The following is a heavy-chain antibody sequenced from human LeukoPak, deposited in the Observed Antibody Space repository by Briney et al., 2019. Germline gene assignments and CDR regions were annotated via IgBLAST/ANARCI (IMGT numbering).Heavy chain of an antibody. Sequence: QPGGSLRLSCAASGFIFSSHEMNWVRQAPGRGLEWVSYISRSGTTTYYPDSMKGRFTISRDNAKNSLYLQMNSLRAEDTAVYYCARYNAYDNDYWGQGTLVTVSA. V-gene: IGHV3-48*03. CDR3: ARYNAYDNDY. CDR1: GFIFSSHE. J-gene: IGHJ4*02. D-gene: IGHD5-12*01. CDR2: ISRSGTTT.